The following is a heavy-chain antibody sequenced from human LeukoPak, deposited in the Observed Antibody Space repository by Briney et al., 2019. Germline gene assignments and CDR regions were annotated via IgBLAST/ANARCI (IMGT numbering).Heavy chain of an antibody. CDR2: INPSSGGT. CDR3: LDSSGYFGAFDI. V-gene: IGHV1-2*02. Sequence: ASVKVSCKASGYTFTTYAISWVRQAPGQGLEWMGWINPSSGGTNYAQKFQGRVTMTRDTSISTAYMELSRLRSDDTAVYYCLDSSGYFGAFDIWGQGTMVTVSS. CDR1: GYTFTTYA. D-gene: IGHD3-22*01. J-gene: IGHJ3*02.